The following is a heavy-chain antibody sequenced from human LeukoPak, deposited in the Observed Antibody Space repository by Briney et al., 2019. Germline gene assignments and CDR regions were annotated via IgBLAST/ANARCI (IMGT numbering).Heavy chain of an antibody. CDR2: IYYSGST. V-gene: IGHV4-39*01. CDR1: GGSISSSSYY. J-gene: IGHJ4*02. Sequence: PSETLSLTCTVSGGSISSSSYYWGWIRQPPGKGLEWIGSIYYSGSTYYNPSLESRVTVSVDTSKNQFSLKLSSVTAADTAVYYCARQPLTNYDFRSGYRMDYFDYWGQGTLVTVSS. D-gene: IGHD3-3*01. CDR3: ARQPLTNYDFRSGYRMDYFDY.